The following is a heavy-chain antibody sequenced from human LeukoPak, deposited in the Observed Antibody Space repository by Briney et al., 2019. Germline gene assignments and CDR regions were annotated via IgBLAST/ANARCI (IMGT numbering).Heavy chain of an antibody. D-gene: IGHD5-18*01. CDR2: IYHSGST. CDR1: GYSISSGYY. CDR3: ARRRGYSPRYFDY. V-gene: IGHV4-38-2*02. Sequence: SETLSLTCTVSGYSISSGYYWGWIRQPPGQGLEWIGSIYHSGSTYYNPSLKSRVTISVDTSKNQFSLKLSSVTAADTAVYYCARRRGYSPRYFDYWGQGTLVTVSS. J-gene: IGHJ4*02.